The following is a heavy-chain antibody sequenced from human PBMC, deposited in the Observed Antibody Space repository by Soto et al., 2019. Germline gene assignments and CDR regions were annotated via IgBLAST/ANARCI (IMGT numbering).Heavy chain of an antibody. CDR2: ISAYNGNT. V-gene: IGHV1-18*01. CDR3: ARAVYCSSTSCRGPRYGMDV. CDR1: GYTFTSYG. Sequence: QVQLVQSGAEVKKPGASVKVSCKASGYTFTSYGISWVRQAPGQGLEWMVWISAYNGNTNYAQKLQGRVTMTTDTSTSTSYMELRSLRSDATAVYYCARAVYCSSTSCRGPRYGMDVWGQGTTGTVSS. J-gene: IGHJ6*02. D-gene: IGHD2-2*01.